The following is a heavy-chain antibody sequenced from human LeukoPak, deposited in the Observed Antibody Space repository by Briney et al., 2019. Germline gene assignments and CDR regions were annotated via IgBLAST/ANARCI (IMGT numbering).Heavy chain of an antibody. J-gene: IGHJ4*02. D-gene: IGHD3-22*01. CDR1: GYTFTDFS. CDR2: FNPEDGET. CDR3: ATGGDSSGYYHLDY. V-gene: IGHV1-24*01. Sequence: ASVKVSCKASGYTFTDFSMHWVRQAPGKGLEWMGGFNPEDGETIYAQKFQGRVTMTGDTSTDTAYMELSSLRSEDTAVYYCATGGDSSGYYHLDYWGQGTLVTVSS.